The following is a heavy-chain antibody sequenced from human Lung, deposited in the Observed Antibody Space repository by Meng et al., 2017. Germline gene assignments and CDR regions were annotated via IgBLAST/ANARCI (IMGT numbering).Heavy chain of an antibody. CDR3: ARGPTTMAHDFDY. Sequence: GHLHHGGPALWKPSDTTSLTCVGPGGSFSDYYWSWIRQPPGKGLEWIGEINHSGSTNYNPSLESRATISVDTSQNNLSLKLSSVTAADSAVYYCARGPTTMAHDFDYWGQGTLVTVSS. J-gene: IGHJ4*02. CDR1: GGSFSDYY. CDR2: INHSGST. V-gene: IGHV4-34*01. D-gene: IGHD4-11*01.